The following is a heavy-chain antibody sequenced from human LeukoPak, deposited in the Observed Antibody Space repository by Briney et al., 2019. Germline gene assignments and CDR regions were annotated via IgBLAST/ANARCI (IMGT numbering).Heavy chain of an antibody. CDR2: IYYSGST. D-gene: IGHD6-19*01. CDR3: ARAGGAVADY. V-gene: IGHV4-39*07. J-gene: IGHJ4*02. Sequence: PSETLSLTCTVSGGSISSSSYYWGWIRQPPGKGLEWIGSIYYSGSTYYNPSLKSRVTISVDTSKNQFSLKLSSVTAADTAVYYCARAGGAVADYWGQGTLVTVSS. CDR1: GGSISSSSYY.